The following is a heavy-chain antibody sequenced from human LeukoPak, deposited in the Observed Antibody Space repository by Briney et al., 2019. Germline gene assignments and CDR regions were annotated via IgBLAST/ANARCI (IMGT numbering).Heavy chain of an antibody. V-gene: IGHV3-7*02. Sequence: PGGSLRLSCAASGFSLSNSCMRWVRQAPGKGLEWVANIKQDGSEKYYVDSVKGRFSISRDNAKNSLYLQMNSLRAEDTAVYYCARMVRLDYWGQGTLVTVSS. J-gene: IGHJ4*02. CDR1: GFSLSNSC. CDR3: ARMVRLDY. D-gene: IGHD3-10*01. CDR2: IKQDGSEK.